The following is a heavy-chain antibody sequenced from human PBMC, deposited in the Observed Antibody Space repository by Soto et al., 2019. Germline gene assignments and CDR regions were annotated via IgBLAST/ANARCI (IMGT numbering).Heavy chain of an antibody. J-gene: IGHJ3*02. CDR3: ARCIRGYDYVWGSYCYDAFDI. Sequence: PSETLSLTCTVSGGSISSYYWSWIRQPPGKGLEWIGYIYYSGSTNYNPSLKSRVTISVDTPKNQFSLKLSSVTAADTAVYYCARCIRGYDYVWGSYCYDAFDIWGQGTMVTVSS. V-gene: IGHV4-59*01. CDR1: GGSISSYY. D-gene: IGHD3-16*02. CDR2: IYYSGST.